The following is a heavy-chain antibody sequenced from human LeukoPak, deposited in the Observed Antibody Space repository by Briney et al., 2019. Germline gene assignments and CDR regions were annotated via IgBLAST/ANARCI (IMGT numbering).Heavy chain of an antibody. CDR1: GASISSYY. CDR2: MYYNEIT. CDR3: ARPGIAATGAFDC. J-gene: IGHJ4*02. Sequence: SETLSLTCTVSGASISSYYWSWFRQPPGKGLEWIAYMYYNEITNDNPSLKSRVTISVDTSKNQFSLNLTSVTAADTAVYFCARPGIAATGAFDCWGQGILVTVSS. V-gene: IGHV4-59*08. D-gene: IGHD6-13*01.